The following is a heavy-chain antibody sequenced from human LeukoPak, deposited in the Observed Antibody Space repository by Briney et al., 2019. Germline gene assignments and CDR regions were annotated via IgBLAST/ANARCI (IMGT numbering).Heavy chain of an antibody. CDR3: ARLHSSGYLYYFDY. CDR2: INSDGSST. D-gene: IGHD3-22*01. CDR1: GFTFSSYW. Sequence: PGGSLRLSCAASGFTFSSYWMHWVRQAPGKGLVWVSRINSDGSSTSYADSVKGRFTISRDNSKNTLYLQMNRLRAEDTAVYYCARLHSSGYLYYFDYWGKGTLVTVSS. V-gene: IGHV3-74*01. J-gene: IGHJ4*02.